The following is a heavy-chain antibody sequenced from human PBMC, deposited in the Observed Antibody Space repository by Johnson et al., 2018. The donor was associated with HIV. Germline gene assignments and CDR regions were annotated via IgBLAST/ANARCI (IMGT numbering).Heavy chain of an antibody. Sequence: QVQLVESGGGVVQPGGSLRPSCAASGFTFSNYGMHWVRQAPVKGLEWVAFIRYDGTNTYYADSVKGRFTISRDNSKNTLHRQMNSLRAEDTAVYYCARDSGQQLAAAFDIWGQGTMVTVSS. D-gene: IGHD6-6*01. CDR3: ARDSGQQLAAAFDI. CDR2: IRYDGTNT. V-gene: IGHV3-30*02. CDR1: GFTFSNYG. J-gene: IGHJ3*02.